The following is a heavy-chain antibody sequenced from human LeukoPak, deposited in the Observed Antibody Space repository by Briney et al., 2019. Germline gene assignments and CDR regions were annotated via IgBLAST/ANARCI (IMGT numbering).Heavy chain of an antibody. CDR3: ARDTIGYGWFDP. CDR2: IYYSGST. D-gene: IGHD3-22*01. Sequence: PSETLSLTCTVSGDSLSSGGYYWSWIRQHPGKGPEWIGYIYYSGSTYYNPSLKSRVTISVDTSENQFSLKLNSVTAADTAVYYCARDTIGYGWFDPWGQGTLVTVSS. J-gene: IGHJ5*02. V-gene: IGHV4-31*03. CDR1: GDSLSSGGYY.